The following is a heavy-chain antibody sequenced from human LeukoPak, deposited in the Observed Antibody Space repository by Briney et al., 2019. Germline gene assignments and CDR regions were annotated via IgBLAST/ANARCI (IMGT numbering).Heavy chain of an antibody. CDR1: GGSISSYY. J-gene: IGHJ4*02. CDR2: IYYSGST. CDR3: ARTTYYYGSGSAHWIY. V-gene: IGHV4-59*12. D-gene: IGHD3-10*01. Sequence: SETLSLTCTVSGGSISSYYWSWIRQPPGKGLEWIGYIYYSGSTNYNPYLMSRVTISVDTSKNQFSLKLSSVTAADTAVYYCARTTYYYGSGSAHWIYWGQGTLVTVSS.